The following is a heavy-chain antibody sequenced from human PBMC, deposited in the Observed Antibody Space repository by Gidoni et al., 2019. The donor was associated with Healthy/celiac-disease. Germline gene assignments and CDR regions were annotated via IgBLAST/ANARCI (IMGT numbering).Heavy chain of an antibody. CDR2: IKQDGSEK. CDR3: ARDDGYNPK. V-gene: IGHV3-7*01. CDR1: GFTFSSYW. D-gene: IGHD5-12*01. J-gene: IGHJ4*02. Sequence: EVQVLESGGGLVQPGVSLILSCAASGFTFSSYWMSRVRQAPGKGLEWVANIKQDGSEKYYVDSVKGRFTISRDNAKNSLYLQMNSLRDEDTAVYYCARDDGYNPKWGQGTLVTVSS.